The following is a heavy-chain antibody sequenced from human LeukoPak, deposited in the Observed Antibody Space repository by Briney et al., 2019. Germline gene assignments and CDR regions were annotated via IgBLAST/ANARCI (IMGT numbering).Heavy chain of an antibody. CDR2: ISYDGSNK. Sequence: GGSLRLSCAASGFTFSSYGMHWVRQAPGKGLEWVAVISYDGSNKYYADSVEGRFTISRDNSKNTLYLQMNSLRAEDTAVYYCAKLFYRYWGQGTLVTVSS. J-gene: IGHJ4*02. CDR3: AKLFYRY. CDR1: GFTFSSYG. V-gene: IGHV3-30*18. D-gene: IGHD1-14*01.